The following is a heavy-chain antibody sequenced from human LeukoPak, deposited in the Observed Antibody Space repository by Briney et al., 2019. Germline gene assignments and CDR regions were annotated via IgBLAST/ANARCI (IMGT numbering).Heavy chain of an antibody. J-gene: IGHJ4*02. Sequence: PGGSLRLSCAASGFTFSSYWMSWVRQTPGKGLEWVANIKQDGSEKYYVDSVKGRFTISRDNAKNSLYPQMNSLRAEDTAVYYCARVKGFLETFDYWGQGTLVTVSS. V-gene: IGHV3-7*01. CDR3: ARVKGFLETFDY. CDR2: IKQDGSEK. D-gene: IGHD3-3*01. CDR1: GFTFSSYW.